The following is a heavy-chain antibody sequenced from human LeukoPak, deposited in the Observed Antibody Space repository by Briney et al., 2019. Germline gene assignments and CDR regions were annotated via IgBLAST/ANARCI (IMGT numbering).Heavy chain of an antibody. CDR2: ISGSAGST. Sequence: GGSLRLSWAPSGSTLRIYAMGGVRQPQGKGLEWVSSISGSAGSTYYADSVKGRFTISRDNSKNTLYLQMNSLRAEDTAVYYCAKVISPDYWGQGTLVTVSS. J-gene: IGHJ4*02. CDR3: AKVISPDY. V-gene: IGHV3-23*01. CDR1: GSTLRIYA. D-gene: IGHD3-10*01.